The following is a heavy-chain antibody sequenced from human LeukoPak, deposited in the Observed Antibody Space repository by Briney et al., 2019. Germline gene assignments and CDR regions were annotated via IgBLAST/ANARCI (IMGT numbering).Heavy chain of an antibody. CDR3: ASPQRYCSGGCCYSRGTAAFDI. CDR2: IYPGDSDT. V-gene: IGHV5-51*01. D-gene: IGHD2-15*01. CDR1: GYSFTSYW. J-gene: IGHJ3*02. Sequence: GESLKISCKGSGYSFTSYWIGWVRQMPGKGLEWMGIIYPGDSDTRYSPSFQGQVTISADKSISTAYLQWSSLKASDTAMYYCASPQRYCSGGCCYSRGTAAFDIWGQGTMVTVSS.